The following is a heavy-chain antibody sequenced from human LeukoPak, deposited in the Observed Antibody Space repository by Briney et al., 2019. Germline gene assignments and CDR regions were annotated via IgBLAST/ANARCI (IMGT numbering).Heavy chain of an antibody. Sequence: SQTLSLTCTVSGGSISSGVYYWSWIRQHPGKGLEWIGYIYYSGSTYYNPSLKSRVTISVDTSKNQFSLKLSSVTAADTAVYYCARGLNYDILTGPTPHFDYWGQGTLVTVSS. D-gene: IGHD3-9*01. CDR1: GGSISSGVYY. CDR2: IYYSGST. J-gene: IGHJ4*02. V-gene: IGHV4-31*03. CDR3: ARGLNYDILTGPTPHFDY.